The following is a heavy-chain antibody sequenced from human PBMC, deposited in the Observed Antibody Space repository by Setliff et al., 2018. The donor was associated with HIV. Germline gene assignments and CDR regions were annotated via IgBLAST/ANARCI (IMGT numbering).Heavy chain of an antibody. CDR1: SGTFTSYA. D-gene: IGHD6-13*01. J-gene: IGHJ3*02. V-gene: IGHV1-69*10. CDR2: IISILNVA. CDR3: ARVLKGYSSSYEAFDI. Sequence: SVKVSCKTSSGTFTSYAFTWVRQAPGQGLEWMGGIISILNVATYAQKFQGRVTITADKSTSTVYMELSSLRSEDSAVYYCARVLKGYSSSYEAFDIWGQGTMVTVSS.